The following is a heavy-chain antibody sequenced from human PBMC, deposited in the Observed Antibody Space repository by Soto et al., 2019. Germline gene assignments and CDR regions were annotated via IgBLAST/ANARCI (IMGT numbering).Heavy chain of an antibody. V-gene: IGHV4-31*03. J-gene: IGHJ4*02. CDR2: IYYSGST. CDR3: ARGIGVATEWNYFDY. CDR1: GGSISSGGYY. D-gene: IGHD5-12*01. Sequence: QVQLQESGPGLVKPSQTLSLTCTVSGGSISSGGYYWSWIRQHPGKGLEWIGYIYYSGSTYYNPSLKSRVTLSVDTSKNQFSLKLSSVTAADTAVYYCARGIGVATEWNYFDYWGQGTLVTVSS.